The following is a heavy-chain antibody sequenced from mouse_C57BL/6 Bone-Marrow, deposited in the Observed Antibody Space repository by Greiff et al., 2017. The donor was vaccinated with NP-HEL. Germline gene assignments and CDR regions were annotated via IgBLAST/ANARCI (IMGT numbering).Heavy chain of an antibody. CDR2: INPSNGVT. D-gene: IGHD2-3*01. J-gene: IGHJ3*01. V-gene: IGHV1-53*01. CDR3: ARGAWLLLAWFAY. Sequence: QVQLQQPGTELVKPGASVKLSCKASGYTFTSYWMHWVKQRPGQGLEWIGNINPSNGVTNYNEKFKRKAILTVDTSSSTAYIQLSSLTSEDSAVYYCARGAWLLLAWFAYWGQGTLVTVSA. CDR1: GYTFTSYW.